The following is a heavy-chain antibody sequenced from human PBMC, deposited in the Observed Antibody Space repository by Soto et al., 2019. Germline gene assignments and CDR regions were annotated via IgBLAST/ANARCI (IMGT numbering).Heavy chain of an antibody. V-gene: IGHV2-5*02. CDR2: IYWDDDK. D-gene: IGHD6-19*01. Sequence: QITLKESGPTLVKPTQTLTLTCTFSGFSLSTSGVGVGWIRQPPGKALEWLALIYWDDDKRYSPSLKSRLTITKDTSKNQVVLTMTNMDPVDTATYYCAHRPDGGIAVAIDAFDIWGQGTMVTVSS. CDR1: GFSLSTSGVG. CDR3: AHRPDGGIAVAIDAFDI. J-gene: IGHJ3*02.